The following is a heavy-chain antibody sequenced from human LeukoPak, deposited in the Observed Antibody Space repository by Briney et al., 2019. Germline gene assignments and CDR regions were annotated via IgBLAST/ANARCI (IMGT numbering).Heavy chain of an antibody. CDR3: ARDRPSGGSGTAGWYFDL. J-gene: IGHJ2*01. D-gene: IGHD3-10*01. CDR2: ISGSGGST. CDR1: GFTFSSYA. V-gene: IGHV3-23*01. Sequence: GGSLRLSCAASGFTFSSYAMSWVRQAPGKGLEWVSAISGSGGSTYYADSVKGRFTISRDNSKNTLYLQMNSLRAGDTAVYYCARDRPSGGSGTAGWYFDLWGRGTLVTVSS.